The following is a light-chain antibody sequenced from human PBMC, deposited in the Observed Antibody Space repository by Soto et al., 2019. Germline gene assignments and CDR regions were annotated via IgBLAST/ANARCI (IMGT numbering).Light chain of an antibody. CDR3: HQSYLTPYT. CDR1: QSVLYSSNSKNY. CDR2: WAS. J-gene: IGKJ2*01. Sequence: DIVLTQSPDSLAVSLGERATINCKSRQSVLYSSNSKNYLAWYQQKPGQPPKLLIYWASTRESGVPDRFSGSGSETDFNLTISSLQAEDVAVYFCHQSYLTPYTFGQGTKLEIK. V-gene: IGKV4-1*01.